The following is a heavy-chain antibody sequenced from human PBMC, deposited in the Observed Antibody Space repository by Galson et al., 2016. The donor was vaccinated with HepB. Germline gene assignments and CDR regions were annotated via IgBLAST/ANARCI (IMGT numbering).Heavy chain of an antibody. CDR3: ARLASGHSSSFDL. CDR2: IFPDDSDT. V-gene: IGHV5-51*01. J-gene: IGHJ2*01. D-gene: IGHD3-22*01. CDR1: GYSFTNYW. Sequence: QSGAEVKKPGESLQISCKASGYSFTNYWIVWVRQVPGKGRDWMGIIFPDDSDTRCSPSLQGQVAITADKSIGTAYLQWSSLKASDTGMYYCARLASGHSSSFDLWGRGTPVTVSS.